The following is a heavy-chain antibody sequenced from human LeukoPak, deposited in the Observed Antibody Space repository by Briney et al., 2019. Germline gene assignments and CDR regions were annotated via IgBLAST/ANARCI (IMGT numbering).Heavy chain of an antibody. CDR2: IIPILGIA. V-gene: IGHV1-69*04. D-gene: IGHD5-18*01. CDR3: ARGDTAMSDVPYYYYGMDV. Sequence: SVKVSCKASGGTFSSYAISWVRQAPGQGLEWMGRIIPILGIANYAQKFQGRVTITADKSTSTAYMELSSLRSEDTAVYYCARGDTAMSDVPYYYYGMDVWGQGTTVTVSS. CDR1: GGTFSSYA. J-gene: IGHJ6*02.